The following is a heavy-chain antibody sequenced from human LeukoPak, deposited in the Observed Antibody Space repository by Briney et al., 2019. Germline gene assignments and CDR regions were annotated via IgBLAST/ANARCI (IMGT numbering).Heavy chain of an antibody. CDR1: GYTFTSYG. V-gene: IGHV1-18*01. CDR2: IIAYKGNT. Sequence: RASVKVSCTASGYTFTSYGISWVRQASGQGLEWMVWIIAYKGNTNYTQKPQGRVTMTPDTSTSTASMDMRTLRSDDTAVYYCARDWFEQWLPYYYYGMDVWGQGTTVTVSS. D-gene: IGHD6-19*01. J-gene: IGHJ6*02. CDR3: ARDWFEQWLPYYYYGMDV.